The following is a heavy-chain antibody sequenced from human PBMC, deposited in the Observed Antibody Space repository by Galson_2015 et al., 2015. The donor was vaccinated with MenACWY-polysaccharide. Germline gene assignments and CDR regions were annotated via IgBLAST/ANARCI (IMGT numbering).Heavy chain of an antibody. V-gene: IGHV3-23*01. D-gene: IGHD3-10*01. CDR3: VKSGLGNLGYSMVRGVDY. CDR1: GFTFSSYW. J-gene: IGHJ4*02. Sequence: SLRLSCAASGFTFSSYWMHRVRQAPGEGLEWVSGLSASGDKTYYADSVKGRFTISRDNSRNMLYLQMNSLRAEDTAVYHCVKSGLGNLGYSMVRGVDYGGQGPLAPVSS. CDR2: LSASGDKT.